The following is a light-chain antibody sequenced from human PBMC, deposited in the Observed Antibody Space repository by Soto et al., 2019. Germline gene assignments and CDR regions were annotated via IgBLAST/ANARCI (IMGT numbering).Light chain of an antibody. CDR3: SSYTSSSTLGVV. Sequence: QSVLTQPASVSGSPGQSITISCTGTSSDVGGYNYVSWYQQHPGKAPKLMIYDVSNRPSGVSNRFSGSKSGNTASLTISGRQADDEADYYCSSYTSSSTLGVVFGGGTKLTVL. V-gene: IGLV2-14*01. CDR1: SSDVGGYNY. J-gene: IGLJ2*01. CDR2: DVS.